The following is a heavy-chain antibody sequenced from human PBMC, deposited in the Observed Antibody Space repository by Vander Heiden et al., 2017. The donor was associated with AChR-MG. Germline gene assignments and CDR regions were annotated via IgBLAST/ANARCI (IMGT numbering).Heavy chain of an antibody. Sequence: QVQLQESGPGLVQPSETLSLTCTVSGGPISSYYWSWIRQSPGKGLEWIGNVYSSGTTKYNPSLKSRVTISVDTSKNQFSLKVSSVTAADSAVYYCAREGRDYQYYALDVWGRGTTVTVSS. CDR3: AREGRDYQYYALDV. CDR2: VYSSGTT. J-gene: IGHJ6*02. CDR1: GGPISSYY. V-gene: IGHV4-59*01.